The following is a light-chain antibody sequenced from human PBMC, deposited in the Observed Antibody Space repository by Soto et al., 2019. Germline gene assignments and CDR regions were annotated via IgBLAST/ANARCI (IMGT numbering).Light chain of an antibody. V-gene: IGLV2-8*01. J-gene: IGLJ1*01. CDR3: RSYGGPNNSNYV. CDR1: SSDVGAYNY. Sequence: QSALTQPHSASGSPGQSVTISCAGTSSDVGAYNYVSWYQQHPGKAPKLIISEVNKRPSGVPDRFSGSKSGNTASLTVSGLQPEDEADYYCRSYGGPNNSNYVFGTGTKLTVL. CDR2: EVN.